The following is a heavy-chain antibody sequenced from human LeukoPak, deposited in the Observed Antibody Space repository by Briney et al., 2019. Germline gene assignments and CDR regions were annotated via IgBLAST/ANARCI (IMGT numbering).Heavy chain of an antibody. CDR1: GFAFSNYG. J-gene: IGHJ5*02. Sequence: GGSLRLSCEASGFAFSNYGMHWVRQAPGKGLEWVAIISYDGSYKYYADSVKGRFTISRDNSKNTLYLQMNSLRTEDTAVYYCAKDRYSTHNWFDPWGQGTLVTVSS. CDR3: AKDRYSTHNWFDP. D-gene: IGHD5-12*01. CDR2: ISYDGSYK. V-gene: IGHV3-30*18.